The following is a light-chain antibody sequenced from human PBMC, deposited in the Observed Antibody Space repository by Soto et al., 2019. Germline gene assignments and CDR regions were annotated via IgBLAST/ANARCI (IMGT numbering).Light chain of an antibody. V-gene: IGLV2-8*01. CDR1: RSAVGAYNY. CDR2: EVS. Sequence: QSVLTQPPSASGSPGRSVTISCTGTRSAVGAYNYVSWYQQYPGKAPKLMIYEVSKRPSGVPDRFSGSKSGKTASLTVSGLQPEDEADYYCTSYAGSDIWVFGGGTKLTVL. CDR3: TSYAGSDIWV. J-gene: IGLJ3*02.